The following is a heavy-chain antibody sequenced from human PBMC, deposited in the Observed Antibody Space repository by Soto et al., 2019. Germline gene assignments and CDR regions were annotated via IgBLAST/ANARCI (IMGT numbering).Heavy chain of an antibody. Sequence: GASVKVSCKASGGTFSSYAISWVRQAPGQGLEWMGGIIPIFGTANYAQKFQGRVTITADESTSTAYMELSSLRSEDTAVYYCARAVVEVGTYYYDSSGYYPHVYYYYYGMDVWGQGTTVTVSS. CDR2: IIPIFGTA. CDR1: GGTFSSYA. CDR3: ARAVVEVGTYYYDSSGYYPHVYYYYYGMDV. J-gene: IGHJ6*02. V-gene: IGHV1-69*13. D-gene: IGHD3-22*01.